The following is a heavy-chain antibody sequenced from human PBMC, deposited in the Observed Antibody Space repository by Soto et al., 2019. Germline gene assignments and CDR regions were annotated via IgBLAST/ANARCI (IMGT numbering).Heavy chain of an antibody. V-gene: IGHV4-39*02. Sequence: QLQLQESGPGLVKPSETLSLTCTVSGGSISGSSYSWGWIRQPPGKGLEWIGSIYYSGCTYYNPSLTSRVTISVDTSKNHFSLMLSSVTAADAAVYYCASRPGGYYYYYMDVWGKGTTVTVSS. CDR1: GGSISGSSYS. D-gene: IGHD6-6*01. J-gene: IGHJ6*03. CDR3: ASRPGGYYYYYMDV. CDR2: IYYSGCT.